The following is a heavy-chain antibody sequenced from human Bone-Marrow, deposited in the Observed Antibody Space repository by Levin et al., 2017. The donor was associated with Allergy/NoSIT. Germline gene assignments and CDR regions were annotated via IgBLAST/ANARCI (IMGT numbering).Heavy chain of an antibody. CDR3: AREHATAAIMGMDV. J-gene: IGHJ6*02. Sequence: SETLSLTCTVSGGSISSYYWSWIRQPPGKGLEWIGYIYYSGSTNYNPSLKSRVTISVDTSKNQFSLKLSSVTAADTAVYYCAREHATAAIMGMDVWGQGTTVTVSS. CDR2: IYYSGST. D-gene: IGHD6-13*01. CDR1: GGSISSYY. V-gene: IGHV4-59*01.